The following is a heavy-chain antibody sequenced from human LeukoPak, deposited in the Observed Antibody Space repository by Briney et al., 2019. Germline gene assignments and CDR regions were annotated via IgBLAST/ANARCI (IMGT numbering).Heavy chain of an antibody. V-gene: IGHV3-23*01. CDR2: ISGSGSSA. Sequence: EGSLRLSCTASVFTFSSYAMSCVRQATGKGLEWVSAISGSGSSAYQAVSVKGRFTISKENSKNTLSLQMNSLRAEDTAVYYCAKEGIVDGSGSYYWPFFDSWGQGTLVTVSS. CDR1: VFTFSSYA. CDR3: AKEGIVDGSGSYYWPFFDS. D-gene: IGHD3-10*01. J-gene: IGHJ4*02.